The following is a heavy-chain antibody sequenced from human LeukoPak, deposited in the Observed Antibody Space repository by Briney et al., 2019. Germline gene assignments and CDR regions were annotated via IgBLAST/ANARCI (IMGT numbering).Heavy chain of an antibody. D-gene: IGHD6-13*01. CDR1: GFTFSSYG. CDR2: IRYDGSNK. CDR3: AKDQRQGRLPYSSSWQPFDY. J-gene: IGHJ4*02. V-gene: IGHV3-30*02. Sequence: GGSLRLSCAASGFTFSSYGMHWVRQAPGKGLEWVAFIRYDGSNKYYADSVKGRFTISRDNSKNTLYLQMNSLRAEDTAVYYCAKDQRQGRLPYSSSWQPFDYWGQGTLVTVSS.